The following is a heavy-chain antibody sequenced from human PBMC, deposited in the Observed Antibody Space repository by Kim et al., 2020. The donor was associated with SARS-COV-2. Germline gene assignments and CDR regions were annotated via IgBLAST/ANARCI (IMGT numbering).Heavy chain of an antibody. Sequence: SETLSLTCAVYGGSFSGYYWSWIRQPPGKGLEWIGEINHSGSTNYNPSLKSRVTISVDTSKNQFSLKLSSVTAADTAVYYCARGTDSSGWYRVYYYYYGMDVWGQGTTVTVSS. V-gene: IGHV4-34*01. D-gene: IGHD6-19*01. CDR3: ARGTDSSGWYRVYYYYYGMDV. CDR1: GGSFSGYY. J-gene: IGHJ6*02. CDR2: INHSGST.